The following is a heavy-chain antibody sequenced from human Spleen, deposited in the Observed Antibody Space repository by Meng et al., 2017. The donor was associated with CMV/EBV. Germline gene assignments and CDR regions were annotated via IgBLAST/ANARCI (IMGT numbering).Heavy chain of an antibody. CDR1: IRSYA. J-gene: IGHJ6*02. CDR2: NIPIFSTT. D-gene: IGHD5-18*01. Sequence: IRSYAISWLRQATGQELEWMGGNIPIFSTTNYAQKFQDRVTITTDEYSSTAYMELSSLRFEDTAVYYCARRDTALVYGYYYYPMDVWGQGTTVTVSS. CDR3: ARRDTALVYGYYYYPMDV. V-gene: IGHV1-69*05.